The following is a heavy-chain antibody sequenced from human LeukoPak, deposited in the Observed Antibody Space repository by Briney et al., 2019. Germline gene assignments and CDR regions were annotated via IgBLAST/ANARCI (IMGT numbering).Heavy chain of an antibody. CDR2: IYPGDSDT. J-gene: IGHJ4*02. Sequence: GESLKISCKGSGYSFTSYWIGWVRQMPGKGLEWMGIIYPGDSDTRYSPSFQGQVTVSADKSISTAYLQWSSLEASDTAMYYCARGSGSYHTAYMNWGQGTLVTVSS. V-gene: IGHV5-51*01. CDR3: ARGSGSYHTAYMN. D-gene: IGHD1-26*01. CDR1: GYSFTSYW.